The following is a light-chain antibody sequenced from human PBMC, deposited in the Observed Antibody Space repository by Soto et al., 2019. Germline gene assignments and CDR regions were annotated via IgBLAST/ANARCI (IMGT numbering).Light chain of an antibody. CDR3: QQYGSSPRT. V-gene: IGKV3-20*01. CDR2: GAS. Sequence: EIVLTQSPGTLSLSPGERATLSCRASQSVTNSYLAWYQQKPGQAPRLLIYGASTRATGIPARFSGSGYGTDFPLTISRLETEDFAVYYCQQYGSSPRTFGQGTKVDI. CDR1: QSVTNSY. J-gene: IGKJ1*01.